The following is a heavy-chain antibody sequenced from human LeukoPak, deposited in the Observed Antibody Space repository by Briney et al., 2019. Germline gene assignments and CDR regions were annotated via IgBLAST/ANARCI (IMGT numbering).Heavy chain of an antibody. Sequence: GGSLRLSCAASGFTVSTNYMSWVRQAPGKKLEWVSDIYSDGSTFYADSVKGRFTISRDNAKNSLYLQMNTLRAEDTAVYYCVGDPGDYWGQGTLVTVSS. CDR2: IYSDGST. J-gene: IGHJ4*02. CDR3: VGDPGDY. V-gene: IGHV3-53*01. CDR1: GFTVSTNY.